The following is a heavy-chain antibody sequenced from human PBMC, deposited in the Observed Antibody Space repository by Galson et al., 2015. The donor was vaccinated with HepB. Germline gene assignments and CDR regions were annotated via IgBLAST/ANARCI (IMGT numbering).Heavy chain of an antibody. V-gene: IGHV1-18*04. D-gene: IGHD2-15*01. CDR1: GYTFTSYG. CDR2: ISAYNGNT. J-gene: IGHJ6*02. Sequence: SVKVSCKASGYTFTSYGISWVRQAPGQGLEWMGWISAYNGNTNYAQKLQGRVTMTTDTSTSTAYMELRSLRSDDTAVYYCARDGSPPPSIYYYYGMDVWGQGTTVTVSS. CDR3: ARDGSPPPSIYYYYGMDV.